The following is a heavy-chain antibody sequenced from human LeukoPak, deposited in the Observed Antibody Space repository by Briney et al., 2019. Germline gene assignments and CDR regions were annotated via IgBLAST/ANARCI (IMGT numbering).Heavy chain of an antibody. CDR3: ARDGDHIVVVPAAPHYGMDV. Sequence: ASVKVSCKASGYTFTSYYMHWVRQAPGQGLEWMGIINPSGGSTSYAQKFQGRVTMTRDTSTSTVYMELSSLRSEDTAVYYCARDGDHIVVVPAAPHYGMDVWGQGTTVTVSS. V-gene: IGHV1-46*01. J-gene: IGHJ6*02. CDR2: INPSGGST. CDR1: GYTFTSYY. D-gene: IGHD2-2*01.